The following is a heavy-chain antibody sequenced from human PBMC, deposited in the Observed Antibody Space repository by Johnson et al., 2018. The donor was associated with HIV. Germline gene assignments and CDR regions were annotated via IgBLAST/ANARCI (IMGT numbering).Heavy chain of an antibody. J-gene: IGHJ3*02. V-gene: IGHV3-30*02. CDR2: IRYDGSNK. CDR3: AKDGSSSWYNGAFDI. CDR1: GFTFSSYG. D-gene: IGHD6-13*01. Sequence: QVQLVESGGGVVQPGGSLRLSCAASGFTFSSYGMHWVRQAPGKGLEWVAFIRYDGSNKYYADSVKGRFTISRDNSKNTLYLQMNSLRAEDTAVYYCAKDGSSSWYNGAFDIWGQGTMVTVSS.